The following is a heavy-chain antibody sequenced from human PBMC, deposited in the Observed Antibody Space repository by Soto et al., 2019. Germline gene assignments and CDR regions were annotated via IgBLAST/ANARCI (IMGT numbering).Heavy chain of an antibody. CDR1: GYSISSGYY. Sequence: SESLSLTCAASGYSISSGYYWGWLRQPPGEGLEWIGIIYHGGSTYYNPSLNSRVTLSIDMTNNPVYLLLNSVTAADTAVYYCAGLGPWVPYSYDSSTYTFENGFDPWGQGTLVTVYS. V-gene: IGHV4-38-2*01. CDR2: IYHGGST. J-gene: IGHJ5*02. D-gene: IGHD3-22*01. CDR3: AGLGPWVPYSYDSSTYTFENGFDP.